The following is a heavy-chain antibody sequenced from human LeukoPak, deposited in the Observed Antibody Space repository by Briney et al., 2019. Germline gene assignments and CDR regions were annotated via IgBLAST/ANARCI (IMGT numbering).Heavy chain of an antibody. V-gene: IGHV4-39*01. D-gene: IGHD4-11*01. CDR1: GGSISSSSYY. Sequence: SETLSLTCSVSGGSISSSSYYWGWIRQPPGMGLEWIGSIYYSGSTYYNPSLKSRVTISVDTSKNQFSLKLSSVTAADTAVYYCARQSTYSNYRFDPWGQGTLVTVSS. CDR3: ARQSTYSNYRFDP. J-gene: IGHJ5*02. CDR2: IYYSGST.